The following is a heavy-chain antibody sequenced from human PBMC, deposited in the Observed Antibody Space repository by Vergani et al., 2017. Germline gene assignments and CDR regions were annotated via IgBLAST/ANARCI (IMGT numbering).Heavy chain of an antibody. V-gene: IGHV3-30*03. CDR1: GFTFSSYG. Sequence: QVQLVESGGGVVQPGRSLRLSCAASGFTFSSYGMHWVRQAPGKGLGWVAVISYDGSNKYYADSVKGRFTISRDNSKNTLYLQMNSLRAEDTAVYYCARADGYNRAMGYFQHWGQGTLVTVSS. J-gene: IGHJ1*01. CDR3: ARADGYNRAMGYFQH. D-gene: IGHD5-24*01. CDR2: ISYDGSNK.